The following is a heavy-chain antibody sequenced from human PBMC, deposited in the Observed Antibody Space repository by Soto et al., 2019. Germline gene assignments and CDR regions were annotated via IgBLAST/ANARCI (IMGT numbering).Heavy chain of an antibody. CDR2: IKQDGSEK. D-gene: IGHD3-10*01. V-gene: IGHV3-7*01. CDR3: ARGFGEDYYYYYYMDV. CDR1: GFTFSSYW. J-gene: IGHJ6*03. Sequence: GGSLRLSCAASGFTFSSYWMSWVRQAPGKGLEWVANIKQDGSEKYYVDSVKGRFTISRDNAKNSLYLQMNSLRAEDTAVYYCARGFGEDYYYYYYMDVWGKGTTVTVPS.